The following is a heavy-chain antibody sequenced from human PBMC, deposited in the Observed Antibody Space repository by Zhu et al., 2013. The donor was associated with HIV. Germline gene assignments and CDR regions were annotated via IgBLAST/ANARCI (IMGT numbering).Heavy chain of an antibody. D-gene: IGHD2-2*01. CDR2: IVPIFGTA. J-gene: IGHJ6*02. Sequence: QVQLVQSGAEVKKPGSSVKVSCKASGGTFSSYAISWVRQAPGQGLEWMGGIVPIFGTANYAQKFQGRVTITADESTSTAYMELSSLRSEDTAVYYCARVGIVVVVPAAMGDYYYYYGMDVWGQGTTGHRXL. CDR3: ARVGIVVVVPAAMGDYYYYYGMDV. V-gene: IGHV1-69*01. CDR1: GGTFSSYA.